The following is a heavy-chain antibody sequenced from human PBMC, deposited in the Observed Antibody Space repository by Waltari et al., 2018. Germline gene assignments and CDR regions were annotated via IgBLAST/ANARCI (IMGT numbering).Heavy chain of an antibody. J-gene: IGHJ5*02. D-gene: IGHD2-2*01. CDR1: GGSIRSYY. V-gene: IGHV4-59*01. Sequence: QVQLQESGPGLVKPSETLSLTCTVPGGSIRSYYWSWIRQPPGKGLELIGYIYYSGSTNHNPSLKSRGTISVDTSKNQFSLKLSSVTAADTAVYYCARTRAAAPGWFDPWGQGTLVTVSS. CDR2: IYYSGST. CDR3: ARTRAAAPGWFDP.